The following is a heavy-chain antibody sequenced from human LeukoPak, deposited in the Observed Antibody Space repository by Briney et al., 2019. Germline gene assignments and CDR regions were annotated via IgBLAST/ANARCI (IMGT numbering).Heavy chain of an antibody. J-gene: IGHJ4*02. CDR3: ARVDYDGSGYNFDY. D-gene: IGHD3-22*01. CDR1: GGSISSYY. V-gene: IGHV4-59*01. Sequence: SETLSLTCTVSGGSISSYYWSWIRQPPGKGLEWLGYIYYSGSTNYNPSLKSRVTISVDTSKNQFSLKLNSVTAADTAVYYCARVDYDGSGYNFDYWGQGTLVTVSS. CDR2: IYYSGST.